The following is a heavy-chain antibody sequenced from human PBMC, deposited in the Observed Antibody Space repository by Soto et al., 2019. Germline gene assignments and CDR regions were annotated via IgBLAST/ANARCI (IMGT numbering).Heavy chain of an antibody. J-gene: IGHJ4*02. D-gene: IGHD2-8*01. Sequence: QVQLKEPGPGLVKPSQTLSLTCSVSVGSFPSGVNYWVWIRQHPGKGLEWIGLIYYTGKTKYNAGLKSRVSISGDMSENQFSLTLTSVTAADTAVYYCAREDINESFFDSWGQGILVTVSS. CDR3: AREDINESFFDS. CDR1: VGSFPSGVNY. CDR2: IYYTGKT. V-gene: IGHV4-31*03.